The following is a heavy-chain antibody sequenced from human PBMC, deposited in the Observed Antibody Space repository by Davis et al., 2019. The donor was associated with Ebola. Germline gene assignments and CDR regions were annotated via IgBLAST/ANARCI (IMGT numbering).Heavy chain of an antibody. CDR1: GFTFSSYG. D-gene: IGHD1-1*01. CDR2: ISYDGSNK. CDR3: ARQTGLFN. V-gene: IGHV3-30*03. J-gene: IGHJ4*02. Sequence: GESLKISCAASGFTFSSYGMHWVRQAPGKGLEWVAVISYDGSNKYYADSVKGRFTISRDNSKNTLYLQMNSLRAEDTAVYYCARQTGLFNWGQGTLVTVSS.